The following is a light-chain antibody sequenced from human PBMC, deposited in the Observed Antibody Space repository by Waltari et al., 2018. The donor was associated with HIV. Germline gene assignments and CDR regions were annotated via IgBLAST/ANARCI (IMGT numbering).Light chain of an antibody. J-gene: IGLJ3*02. Sequence: QSVLTQPPSASGTPGQRVTTSCSGSGSNIGSNTLNCYQQLPGTAPTLLIYSNNQRPSGVPDRFPGSKSGTSAALAISGLQSEDEADYYCAAWDDSLNGQVFGGGTKLTVL. V-gene: IGLV1-44*01. CDR1: GSNIGSNT. CDR3: AAWDDSLNGQV. CDR2: SNN.